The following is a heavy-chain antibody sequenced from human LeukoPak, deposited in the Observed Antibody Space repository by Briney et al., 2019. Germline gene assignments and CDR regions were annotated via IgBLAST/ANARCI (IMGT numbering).Heavy chain of an antibody. CDR1: GFTFSRYG. CDR2: IRYDESNK. J-gene: IGHJ4*02. Sequence: GGSLRLSCAASGFTFSRYGMHWVRQAPGKGLEWVAFIRYDESNKYYADSVKGRFTISRDNSKNTLYLQMNSLRAEDTAVYYCAKDIDYGDYVVSWGQGTLVTVSS. V-gene: IGHV3-30*02. D-gene: IGHD4-17*01. CDR3: AKDIDYGDYVVS.